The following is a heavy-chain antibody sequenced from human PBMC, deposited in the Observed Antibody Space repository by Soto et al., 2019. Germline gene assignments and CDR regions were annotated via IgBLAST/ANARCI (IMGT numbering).Heavy chain of an antibody. Sequence: VQVVESGGGLVQRGGSLRRFCAASGFTFGIYSMNWVRQAQGKGLEWISYINGSSSTMYYADSVKGRFIISRDNAGNSLYLQMNSLRDADTAVYYCARGDRFRCSGDRCFSDGLFLSWGQGTLVTVSS. CDR1: GFTFGIYS. CDR3: ARGDRFRCSGDRCFSDGLFLS. J-gene: IGHJ5*02. V-gene: IGHV3-48*02. CDR2: INGSSSTM. D-gene: IGHD2-15*01.